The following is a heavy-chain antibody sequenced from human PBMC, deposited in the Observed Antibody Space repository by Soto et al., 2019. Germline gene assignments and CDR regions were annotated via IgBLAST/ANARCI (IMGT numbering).Heavy chain of an antibody. V-gene: IGHV4-31*03. Sequence: SETLSLTCTVSGGSISSGGYYWGWIRQHPGKGLEWIGYIYYSGSTYYNPSLKSRVTISVDTSKNQFSLKLSSVTAADTAVYYCARDFYYGGNHDAFDIWGQGTMVTVSS. J-gene: IGHJ3*02. CDR1: GGSISSGGYY. D-gene: IGHD4-17*01. CDR3: ARDFYYGGNHDAFDI. CDR2: IYYSGST.